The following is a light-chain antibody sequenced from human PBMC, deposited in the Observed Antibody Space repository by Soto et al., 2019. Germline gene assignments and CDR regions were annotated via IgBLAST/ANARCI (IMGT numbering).Light chain of an antibody. Sequence: QSVLTQPPSASGIPGQRVAISCSGSSSNIGSNTVNWYQQLPGTAPKVLIYSNNQRPSGVPDRFSGSKSGTSASLAISGLQSEDEADYYCAAWDDGLNGFWVFGTGTKVTVL. V-gene: IGLV1-44*01. J-gene: IGLJ1*01. CDR3: AAWDDGLNGFWV. CDR2: SNN. CDR1: SSNIGSNT.